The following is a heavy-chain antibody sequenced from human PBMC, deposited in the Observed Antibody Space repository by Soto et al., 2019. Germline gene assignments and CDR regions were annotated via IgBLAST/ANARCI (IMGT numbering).Heavy chain of an antibody. Sequence: QVQLVESGGGVVQPGRSLRLSCAASGFTFSSYAMHWVRQAPGKGLEWVAVMSYDGRNKYHADSVKGRFTISRDNSKNTLSLQMNSLRTEDTAVYYCARGYSSSSAAFDYWGQGTLVTVSS. D-gene: IGHD6-19*01. CDR2: MSYDGRNK. CDR1: GFTFSSYA. J-gene: IGHJ4*02. CDR3: ARGYSSSSAAFDY. V-gene: IGHV3-30*04.